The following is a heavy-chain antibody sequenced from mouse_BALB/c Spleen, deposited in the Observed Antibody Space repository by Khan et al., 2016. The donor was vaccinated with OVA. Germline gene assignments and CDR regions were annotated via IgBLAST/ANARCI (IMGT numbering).Heavy chain of an antibody. D-gene: IGHD2-1*01. V-gene: IGHV14-3*02. Sequence: VQLQQSGAELVKPGASVKLSCTASGFNIKDTYMHWVKQRPDQGLEWIGRIDPANGNTKYDSKFQGKATITADTSSNTAYLQLSSLTSEDTAVYYCARNGNYLYAKDYWGQGTAVTVSS. CDR1: GFNIKDTY. CDR2: IDPANGNT. J-gene: IGHJ4*01. CDR3: ARNGNYLYAKDY.